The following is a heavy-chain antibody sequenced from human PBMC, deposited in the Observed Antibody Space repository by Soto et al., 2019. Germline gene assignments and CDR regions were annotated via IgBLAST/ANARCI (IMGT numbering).Heavy chain of an antibody. D-gene: IGHD4-17*01. Sequence: ASVKVSCKASGGTFSSYTISWVRQAPGQGLEWMGRIIPILGIANYAQKFQGRVTITADRSTSTAYMELSSLRSEDTAVYYCARDPGNYGDYHFDYWGQGTLVTVSS. CDR2: IIPILGIA. J-gene: IGHJ4*02. CDR3: ARDPGNYGDYHFDY. CDR1: GGTFSSYT. V-gene: IGHV1-69*04.